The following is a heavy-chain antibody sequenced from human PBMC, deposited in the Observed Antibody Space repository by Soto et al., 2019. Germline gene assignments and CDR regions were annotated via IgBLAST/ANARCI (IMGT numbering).Heavy chain of an antibody. CDR1: GDSIISRDFY. CDR2: IFYLGSP. V-gene: IGHV4-39*01. Sequence: SETLSLTCTVAGDSIISRDFYRGWVRQPPGEGLDWIGSIFYLGSPYYNPSLKSLVTIYVGTSKNQFSLRLRSVPASGPALDFCGRHSLQLSKNNWFDPLGQGIMVT. CDR3: GRHSLQLSKNNWFDP. D-gene: IGHD1-1*01. J-gene: IGHJ5*02.